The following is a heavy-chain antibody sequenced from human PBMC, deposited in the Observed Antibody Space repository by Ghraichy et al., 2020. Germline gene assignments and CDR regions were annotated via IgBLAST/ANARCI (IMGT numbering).Heavy chain of an antibody. D-gene: IGHD6-19*01. CDR3: ARGSSGWYYFDY. V-gene: IGHV4-34*01. Sequence: SETLSLTCAVYGGSFSGYYWSWIRQPPGKGLEWIGEINHSRSTNYNPSLKSRVTISVDTSKNQFSLKLSSVTAADTAVYYCARGSSGWYYFDYWGQGTLVTVSS. CDR2: INHSRST. CDR1: GGSFSGYY. J-gene: IGHJ4*02.